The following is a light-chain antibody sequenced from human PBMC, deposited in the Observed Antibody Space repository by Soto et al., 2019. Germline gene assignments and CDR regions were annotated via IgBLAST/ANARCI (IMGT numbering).Light chain of an antibody. CDR3: QQYNSYPIT. CDR1: QSISSH. Sequence: DIEMTQSPASLSASVEDRVTITCRASQSISSHLNWYQQKPGKAPKFLIYGASNLQSGVPSRFSGSGSGTDFTLTISSLQHDDFVTYYCQQYNSYPITSGQGTRLEI. CDR2: GAS. V-gene: IGKV1-39*01. J-gene: IGKJ5*01.